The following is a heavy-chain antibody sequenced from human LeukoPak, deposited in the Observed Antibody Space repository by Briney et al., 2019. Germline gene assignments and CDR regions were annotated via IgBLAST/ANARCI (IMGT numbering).Heavy chain of an antibody. V-gene: IGHV4-34*01. Sequence: SETLSLTCAVYGGSFSGYYWSWIRQPPGKGLEWIGEINHSGSTNYNPSLKSRVTISVDTSKNQFSLKLSSVTAADTAMYYCATKNPGNSGFYIWGQGTLVTVSS. CDR2: INHSGST. CDR3: ATKNPGNSGFYI. J-gene: IGHJ4*02. CDR1: GGSFSGYY. D-gene: IGHD6-19*01.